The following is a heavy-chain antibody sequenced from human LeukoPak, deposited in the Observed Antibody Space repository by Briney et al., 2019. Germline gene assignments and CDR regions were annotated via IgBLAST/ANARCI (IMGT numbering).Heavy chain of an antibody. CDR1: GFTFSSYA. J-gene: IGHJ4*02. D-gene: IGHD2-21*02. V-gene: IGHV3-23*01. CDR3: VREDTPATANY. CDR2: ISGGGDIT. Sequence: GGSLRLSCAASGFTFSSYAMSWVRQAPGKGLEWVSAISGGGDITYYAASVKGRFTISRDNSKDTLFLQMHSLRPGDTAVYYCVREDTPATANYWGQGTLVTISS.